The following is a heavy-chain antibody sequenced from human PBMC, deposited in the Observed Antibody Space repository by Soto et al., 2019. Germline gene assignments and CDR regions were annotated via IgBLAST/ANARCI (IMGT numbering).Heavy chain of an antibody. V-gene: IGHV1-8*01. D-gene: IGHD6-19*01. J-gene: IGHJ1*01. Sequence: ASVKVSCKASGYTFTSYDINWVRQATGQGLEWMGWMNPNSGNTGYAQKFQGRVTMTRNTSISTAYMELSSLRSEDTAVYYCARVGIAVAGEYFQHCGQGTLVTVSS. CDR3: ARVGIAVAGEYFQH. CDR1: GYTFTSYD. CDR2: MNPNSGNT.